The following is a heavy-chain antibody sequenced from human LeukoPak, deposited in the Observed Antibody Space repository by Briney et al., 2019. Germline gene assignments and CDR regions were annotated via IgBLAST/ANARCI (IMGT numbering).Heavy chain of an antibody. V-gene: IGHV1-24*01. Sequence: ASVKVSCKVSGYTLTELSMHWVRQAPGKGLEWMGGFDPEDGEIIYAQKFQGRVTMTEDTSTDTAYMELSSLRSEDTAVYYCATDRDTMVRGVAESYWGQGTLVTVSS. CDR2: FDPEDGEI. CDR1: GYTLTELS. J-gene: IGHJ4*02. D-gene: IGHD3-10*01. CDR3: ATDRDTMVRGVAESY.